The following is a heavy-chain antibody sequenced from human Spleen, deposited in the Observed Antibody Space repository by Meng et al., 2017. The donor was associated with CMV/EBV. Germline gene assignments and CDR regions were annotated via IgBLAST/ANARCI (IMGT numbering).Heavy chain of an antibody. Sequence: SETLSLTCSISGGSIGTRYWNWIRQSPEKGLEWIGHFYYSGGTKYNPSLTSRLTISVDTSKNHFSLRLTSVTAADTAVYYCARVQNYYDRSGYRWSMNWYFDLWGRGTLVTVSS. V-gene: IGHV4-59*11. D-gene: IGHD3-22*01. CDR1: GGSIGTRY. CDR2: FYYSGGT. J-gene: IGHJ2*01. CDR3: ARVQNYYDRSGYRWSMNWYFDL.